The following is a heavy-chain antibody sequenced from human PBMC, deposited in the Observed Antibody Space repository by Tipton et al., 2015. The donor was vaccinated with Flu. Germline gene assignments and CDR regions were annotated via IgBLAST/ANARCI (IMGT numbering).Heavy chain of an antibody. CDR1: GGSISSYY. D-gene: IGHD5-24*01. CDR3: ASQRWLQSFIDY. CDR2: IFYSGST. V-gene: IGHV4-59*01. J-gene: IGHJ4*02. Sequence: TLSLTCTVSGGSISSYYWGWIRQPLGKGLEWIGYIFYSGSTNYNPSLKSRVTMSVDTSNNRFSLKLSSVTAADTAVYYCASQRWLQSFIDYWGQGTLVTVSS.